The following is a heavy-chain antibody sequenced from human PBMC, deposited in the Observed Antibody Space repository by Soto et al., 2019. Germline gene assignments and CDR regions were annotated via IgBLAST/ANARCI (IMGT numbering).Heavy chain of an antibody. CDR2: IKGDGSEK. V-gene: IGHV3-7*01. Sequence: EVHLVESGGGLVQPGGSLTLSCAAPGFTFSISWMNWVRQAPGKGLEWVANIKGDGSEKYYVDSVKGRFTISRDNAKNSLYLQMNSLRAEDTAVYYCAAGFPPDFWGQGTLVTVSS. CDR3: AAGFPPDF. J-gene: IGHJ4*02. D-gene: IGHD2-21*01. CDR1: GFTFSISW.